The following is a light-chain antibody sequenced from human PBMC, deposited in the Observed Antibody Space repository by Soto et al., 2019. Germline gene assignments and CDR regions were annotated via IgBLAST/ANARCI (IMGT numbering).Light chain of an antibody. Sequence: QSALTQPASVSGSPGQSISISCTGATSDIGNYNYFSWYQQLPGKAPKLIIYQVNKRPSGVSYRFSGSKSGNSASLTISGLQADDEADYYCSPYTGSNTPYVFGTGTKVTVL. CDR3: SPYTGSNTPYV. CDR2: QVN. J-gene: IGLJ1*01. V-gene: IGLV2-14*01. CDR1: TSDIGNYNY.